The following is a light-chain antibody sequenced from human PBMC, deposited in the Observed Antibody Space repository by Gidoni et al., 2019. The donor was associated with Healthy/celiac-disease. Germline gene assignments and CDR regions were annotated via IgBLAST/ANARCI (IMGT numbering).Light chain of an antibody. Sequence: IVITQSPDSLALSLGERATINCKSSQSVLYSPNNKNYLAWYQQKPGQPPKRLSYWASTRESGVPDRFSGSGSETDFTLTISSLQAEDVAVYYCQQYYTTPFSFGPETKVDI. CDR1: QSVLYSPNNKNY. CDR2: WAS. J-gene: IGKJ3*01. CDR3: QQYYTTPFS. V-gene: IGKV4-1*01.